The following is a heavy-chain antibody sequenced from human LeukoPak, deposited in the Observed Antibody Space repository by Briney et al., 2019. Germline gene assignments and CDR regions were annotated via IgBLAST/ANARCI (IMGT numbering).Heavy chain of an antibody. CDR2: ISYRGSA. CDR3: ARERDGWYFDL. J-gene: IGHJ2*01. Sequence: SETLSLTCTVSGGSISGYYWIWIRQPPGKGLECIGYISYRGSASYNPSLKSRVTFSVDTSKNQFSLKLSSVTAADTAVYYCARERDGWYFDLWGRGTLVTVSS. V-gene: IGHV4-59*01. CDR1: GGSISGYY. D-gene: IGHD4-17*01.